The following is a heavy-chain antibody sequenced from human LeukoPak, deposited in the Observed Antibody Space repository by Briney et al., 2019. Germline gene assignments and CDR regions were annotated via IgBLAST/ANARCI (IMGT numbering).Heavy chain of an antibody. D-gene: IGHD5-18*01. Sequence: SETLSLTCTVSGGSISSSSYYWGWIRQPPGKGLEWIGSIYYSGSTYYNPSLKSRVTISVDTSKNQFSLKLSSVTAADTAVYYCARGPRGYIHYYYYYMDVWGKGTTVTISS. J-gene: IGHJ6*03. CDR3: ARGPRGYIHYYYYYMDV. CDR1: GGSISSSSYY. CDR2: IYYSGST. V-gene: IGHV4-39*07.